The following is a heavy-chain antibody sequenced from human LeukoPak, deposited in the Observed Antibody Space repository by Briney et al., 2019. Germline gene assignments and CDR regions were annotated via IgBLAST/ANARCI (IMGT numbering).Heavy chain of an antibody. V-gene: IGHV3-53*04. CDR1: GFTVSSNY. Sequence: GGSLRPSSAASGFTVSSNYMSWVRQAPGKGLEWVSVIYSGSSSTYYTDSVKGRFTISRHNSKNTLYLQMNSLRAEDTAVYYCARVGSGWYDFDYWGQGTLVTVSS. CDR3: ARVGSGWYDFDY. CDR2: IYSGSSST. D-gene: IGHD6-19*01. J-gene: IGHJ4*02.